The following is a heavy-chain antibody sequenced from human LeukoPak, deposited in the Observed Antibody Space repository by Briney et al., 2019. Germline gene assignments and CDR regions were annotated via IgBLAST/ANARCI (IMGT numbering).Heavy chain of an antibody. J-gene: IGHJ4*02. CDR1: GGSISSGGYY. D-gene: IGHD5-12*01. Sequence: SETLSLTCTVSGGSISSGGYYWSWIRQHPGKGLEWIGYIYYSGSTYYNPSLKSRVTISVDTSKNQFSLKLSSVTAADTAVYYCARGRIYRLPDFDYWGQGTLVTVSS. CDR3: ARGRIYRLPDFDY. CDR2: IYYSGST. V-gene: IGHV4-31*03.